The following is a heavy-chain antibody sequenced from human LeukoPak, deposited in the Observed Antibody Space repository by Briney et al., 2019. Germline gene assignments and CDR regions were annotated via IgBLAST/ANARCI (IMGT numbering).Heavy chain of an antibody. J-gene: IGHJ6*02. Sequence: PSDTLSLTCAVYGGSFSGYYWSWIRQPPGKGLEWIGEINHSGSTNYNPSLKSRVTISVDTSKNQFSLKLSSVTAADTAVYYCARISRRGGYDLSAQYYYYGMDVWGQGTTVTVSS. CDR3: ARISRRGGYDLSAQYYYYGMDV. D-gene: IGHD5-12*01. V-gene: IGHV4-34*01. CDR2: INHSGST. CDR1: GGSFSGYY.